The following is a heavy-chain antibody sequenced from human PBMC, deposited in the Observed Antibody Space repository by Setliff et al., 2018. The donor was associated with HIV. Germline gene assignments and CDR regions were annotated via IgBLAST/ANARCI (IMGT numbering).Heavy chain of an antibody. D-gene: IGHD3-10*01. Sequence: GGSLRLSCAASGFIFKNYDMNWVRQAPGKGLEWISYISSSGSTTYYADSVKGRFTISRDNTKNPLYLQMNSLRAEDTAVSYCAYYSLGNFYLGYYYYHGMDVWGQGTTVTVSS. V-gene: IGHV3-11*04. CDR3: AYYSLGNFYLGYYYYHGMDV. CDR2: ISSSGSTT. CDR1: GFIFKNYD. J-gene: IGHJ6*02.